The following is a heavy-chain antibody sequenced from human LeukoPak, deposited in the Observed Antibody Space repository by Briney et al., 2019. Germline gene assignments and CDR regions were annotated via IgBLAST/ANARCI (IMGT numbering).Heavy chain of an antibody. V-gene: IGHV4-30-2*01. CDR2: IYHSGST. Sequence: SETLSLTCTVSGGSISSGGYYWSWIRQPPGKGLEWIGYIYHSGSTYYNPSLKSRVTISVDRSKNQFSLKLSSVTAADTAVYYCARDRGAARPRGWFDPWGQGTLVTVSS. J-gene: IGHJ5*02. CDR3: ARDRGAARPRGWFDP. CDR1: GGSISSGGYY. D-gene: IGHD6-6*01.